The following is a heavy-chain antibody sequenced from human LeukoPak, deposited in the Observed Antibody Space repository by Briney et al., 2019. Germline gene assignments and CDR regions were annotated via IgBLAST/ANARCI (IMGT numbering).Heavy chain of an antibody. D-gene: IGHD2-2*01. V-gene: IGHV1-69*01. CDR1: GGTFSTYA. CDR2: IIPMVGTA. J-gene: IGHJ4*02. Sequence: ASVKVSCKASGGTFSTYAISWVRQAPGQGLEWVGVIIPMVGTATYAQRFQGRVTITADESTSTAYMELSSLSSEDTAVYYCARDLYCNRTSCSVWGQGALVIVSS. CDR3: ARDLYCNRTSCSV.